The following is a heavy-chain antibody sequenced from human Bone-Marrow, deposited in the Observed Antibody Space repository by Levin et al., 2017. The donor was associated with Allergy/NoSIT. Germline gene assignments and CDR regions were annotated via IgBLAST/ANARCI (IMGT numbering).Heavy chain of an antibody. J-gene: IGHJ6*02. CDR1: GFAFSTYC. CDR2: ITTAGTYI. CDR3: ARGFGLEQFYYYGMDV. D-gene: IGHD1/OR15-1a*01. Sequence: AGGSLRLSCASSGFAFSTYCMDWVRQAPGKGLEWLASITTAGTYIYYADSVKGRFTISRDNAKNLLFLQMNSLRAEDTAVYYCARGFGLEQFYYYGMDVWGQGTTVTVSS. V-gene: IGHV3-21*01.